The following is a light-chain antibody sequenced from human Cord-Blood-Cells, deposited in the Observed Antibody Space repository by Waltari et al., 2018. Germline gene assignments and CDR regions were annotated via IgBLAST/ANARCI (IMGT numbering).Light chain of an antibody. V-gene: IGLV2-8*01. J-gene: IGLJ1*01. CDR3: SSYAGSNYV. CDR2: EVS. Sequence: QSALTQPPSASGSPGQSVTISCTGTSSDVGGYNYVSWYQQHPGKAPKLMIYEVSKRPSGVPERFSGSKSGNTASLTVSGLQAEDEADYYCSSYAGSNYVFGPGTKVTVL. CDR1: SSDVGGYNY.